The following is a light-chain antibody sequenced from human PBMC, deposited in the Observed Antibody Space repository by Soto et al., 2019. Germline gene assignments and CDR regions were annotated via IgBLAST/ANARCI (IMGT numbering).Light chain of an antibody. CDR2: DAS. CDR1: QRLLSSY. J-gene: IGKJ4*01. V-gene: IGKV3-20*01. CDR3: QQFGRSVT. Sequence: EIVLTQSPTTLSLSPGEGATLSCRASQRLLSSYLVWYQQRPGQAPRLLIYDASTRAPGIPDRFSGSGSGTDFILTISRLEPGDFAVYYCQQFGRSVTFGGGTKVEI.